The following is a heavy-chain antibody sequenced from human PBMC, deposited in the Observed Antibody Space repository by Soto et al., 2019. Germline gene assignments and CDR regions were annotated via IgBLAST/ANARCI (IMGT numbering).Heavy chain of an antibody. J-gene: IGHJ4*02. V-gene: IGHV1-46*01. CDR1: GYTFTSYY. Sequence: ASVKVSCKASGYTFTSYYMRWVRQAPGQGLEWMGIINPSGGSTSYAQKFQGRVTMTRDTSTSTVYMELSSLRSEDTAVYYCATRYNVYSSPYYFDYWGQGTLVTVSS. CDR3: ATRYNVYSSPYYFDY. CDR2: INPSGGST. D-gene: IGHD6-6*01.